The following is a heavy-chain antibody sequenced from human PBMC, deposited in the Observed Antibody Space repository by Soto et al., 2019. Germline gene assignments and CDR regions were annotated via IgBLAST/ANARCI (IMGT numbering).Heavy chain of an antibody. CDR1: GFTFSTYA. Sequence: GGSLRLSCAASGFTFSTYAMNWVRQTPGKGLEWVSAIRGSGGSTYYADSVKGRFTISRDNSKNTLYLQMNSLRAEDTAVYYCAKGWGSYYPYAFDIWGQGTMVTVS. V-gene: IGHV3-23*01. CDR3: AKGWGSYYPYAFDI. CDR2: IRGSGGST. D-gene: IGHD1-26*01. J-gene: IGHJ3*02.